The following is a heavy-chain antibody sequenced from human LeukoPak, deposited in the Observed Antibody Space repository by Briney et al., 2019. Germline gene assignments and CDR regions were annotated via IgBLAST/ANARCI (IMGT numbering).Heavy chain of an antibody. CDR1: GGSITIFY. D-gene: IGHD3-3*01. Sequence: PQTLSLSCTVSGGSITIFYWSWIRPPAGKGLEWVGRIYSSGTITYNPSLERRVSMSVDTSKNQFSLKLSSVTAADTAVYYCARDARTRGYYYMDVWGKGTTVTISS. V-gene: IGHV4-4*07. CDR3: ARDARTRGYYYMDV. J-gene: IGHJ6*03. CDR2: IYSSGTI.